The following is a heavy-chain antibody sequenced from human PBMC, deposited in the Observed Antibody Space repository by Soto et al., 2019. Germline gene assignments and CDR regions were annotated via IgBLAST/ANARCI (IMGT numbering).Heavy chain of an antibody. Sequence: GGSLRLSCAASGFTFSSDARSWFREAPGKGLEWVSAISGSGGSTYYADSVKGRFTISRDNSKNTLYLQMNSLRAEDTAVYYCAKDSVTTYSGYYYGMDVWGQGTTATVSS. J-gene: IGHJ6*02. V-gene: IGHV3-23*01. CDR3: AKDSVTTYSGYYYGMDV. CDR2: ISGSGGST. D-gene: IGHD4-4*01. CDR1: GFTFSSDA.